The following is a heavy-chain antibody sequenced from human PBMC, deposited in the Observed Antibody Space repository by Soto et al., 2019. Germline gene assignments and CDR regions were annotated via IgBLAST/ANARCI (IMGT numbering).Heavy chain of an antibody. CDR1: GITFSNYG. V-gene: IGHV3-30*18. CDR3: AKDPFAKSESYPGF. J-gene: IGHJ4*02. CDR2: MSHDGSRQ. D-gene: IGHD1-26*01. Sequence: GGSLRLSCAASGITFSNYGMHWVRQAPGKGLEWVTLMSHDGSRQYYVDSVKGRFTISRDNSKNTLYLQMNSLRPEDTAVYYCAKDPFAKSESYPGFWGQGALVTVSS.